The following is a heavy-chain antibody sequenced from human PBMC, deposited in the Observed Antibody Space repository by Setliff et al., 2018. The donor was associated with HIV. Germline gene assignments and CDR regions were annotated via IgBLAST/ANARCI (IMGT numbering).Heavy chain of an antibody. D-gene: IGHD1-26*01. CDR2: IYYSGNT. CDR1: GSSVRSGGYS. Sequence: SETLSLTCTVSGSSVRSGGYSWNWIRRHPEKGLEWIGYIYYSGNTYYNPSLKSRITISGDTSKNQFYLSLSSATAADTAVYYCARGRSATNDFDYWVPETLLVTVSS. CDR3: ARGRSATNDFDY. J-gene: IGHJ4*03. V-gene: IGHV4-31*03.